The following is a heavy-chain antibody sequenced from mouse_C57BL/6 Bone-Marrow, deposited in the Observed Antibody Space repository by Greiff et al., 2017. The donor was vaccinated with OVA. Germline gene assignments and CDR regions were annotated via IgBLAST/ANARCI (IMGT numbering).Heavy chain of an antibody. CDR1: GFTFSSYG. V-gene: IGHV5-6*02. J-gene: IGHJ4*01. CDR2: ISSGGNYT. D-gene: IGHD4-1*01. CDR3: ARASDNLTGGAMDY. Sequence: DVMLVESGGDLVKPGGSLKLSCAASGFTFSSYGMSWVRQTPDKRLEWVATISSGGNYTSYPDSVKGRFTISRDNAKNTLYLQMSSLKSEDTAMYYCARASDNLTGGAMDYWGQGTSVTVSS.